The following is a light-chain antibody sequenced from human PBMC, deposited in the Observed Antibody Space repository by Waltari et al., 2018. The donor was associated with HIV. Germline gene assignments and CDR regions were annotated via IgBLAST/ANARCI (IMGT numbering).Light chain of an antibody. CDR2: EVS. Sequence: QSALTQPASVSGSPGQSITISCTGTSSDVGAYNFVPWYQQHPGKAPQLLILEVSNRPSGISNRFSGSKSGSTASLTISGLQAEDEADYYCASYTSASALMIFGGGTRVTVL. V-gene: IGLV2-14*01. CDR1: SSDVGAYNF. CDR3: ASYTSASALMI. J-gene: IGLJ2*01.